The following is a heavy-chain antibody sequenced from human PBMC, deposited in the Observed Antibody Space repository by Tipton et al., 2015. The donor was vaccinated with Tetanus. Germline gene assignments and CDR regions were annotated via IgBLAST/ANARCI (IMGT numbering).Heavy chain of an antibody. V-gene: IGHV4-34*01. J-gene: IGHJ4*02. CDR2: INQSGST. CDR1: GGAFSGYL. Sequence: TLSLTCAVSGGAFSGYLWSWIRQSPGKGLEWIGEINQSGSTIYNPSLKRRVTIAVDTFKRQFSMTLTSATAADTAVYYCARAGFEGSSSSGYFDHWGLGVLVTVPS. D-gene: IGHD2-2*01. CDR3: ARAGFEGSSSSGYFDH.